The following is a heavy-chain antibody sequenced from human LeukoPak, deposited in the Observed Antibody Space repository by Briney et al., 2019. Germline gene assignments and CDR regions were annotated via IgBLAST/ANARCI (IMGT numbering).Heavy chain of an antibody. CDR3: AGILGYCSGGSCPIKDY. J-gene: IGHJ4*02. D-gene: IGHD2-15*01. V-gene: IGHV3-23*01. CDR1: GFTFSSYV. CDR2: ISGSGSST. Sequence: GGSLRLYCAASGFTFSSYVVSWVRQAPGKGLEWVSAISGSGSSTYYADSVKGRFTISRDNSKNTLYLQMNSLRAEDTAVYYCAGILGYCSGGSCPIKDYWGQGTLVTVSS.